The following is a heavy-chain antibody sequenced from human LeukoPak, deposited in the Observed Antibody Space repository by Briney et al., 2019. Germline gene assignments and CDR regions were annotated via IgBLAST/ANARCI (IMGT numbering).Heavy chain of an antibody. V-gene: IGHV3-30*02. J-gene: IGHJ6*03. Sequence: GGSLRLSCRASGFIFNSYGMHWVRRAPAKGLEWMSFIRYNGKDTYYADSVKGRFTIFRDNSKNTLFLQMNSLTSEDTAVYYCAKDVMHYGSGRPFYMDVWGKGTTVTISS. D-gene: IGHD3-10*01. CDR1: GFIFNSYG. CDR2: IRYNGKDT. CDR3: AKDVMHYGSGRPFYMDV.